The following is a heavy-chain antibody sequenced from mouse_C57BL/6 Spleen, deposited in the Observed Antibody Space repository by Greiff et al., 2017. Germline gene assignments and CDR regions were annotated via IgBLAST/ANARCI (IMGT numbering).Heavy chain of an antibody. V-gene: IGHV1-47*01. D-gene: IGHD2-4*01. J-gene: IGHJ3*01. CDR2: FHPTNDDT. CDR1: SYTFTTHP. CDR3: ARGGDYDVAWFAY. Sequence: QVQLQQSGAELVKPGASLKMSCKASSYTFTTHPIQWMKTNHGKSLEWIGNFHPTNDDTQYNEKFKGKATLTVENSSSTVYLELSRLTSDDSAVYYCARGGDYDVAWFAYWGQGTLVTVSA.